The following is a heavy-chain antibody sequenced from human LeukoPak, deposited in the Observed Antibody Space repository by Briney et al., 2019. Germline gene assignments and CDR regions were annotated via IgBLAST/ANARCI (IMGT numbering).Heavy chain of an antibody. D-gene: IGHD1-1*01. J-gene: IGHJ4*02. V-gene: IGHV4-59*01. CDR1: GGSITNYY. CDR3: VRGPTRYHFDY. Sequence: PSETLSLTCTVSGGSITNYYWSWIRQPPGKGLEWIGYIYYGGSTNYNPSLKSRVTISVDTSKNQFSLKLSSVTAADTAVYYCVRGPTRYHFDYWGQGTLVTVSS. CDR2: IYYGGST.